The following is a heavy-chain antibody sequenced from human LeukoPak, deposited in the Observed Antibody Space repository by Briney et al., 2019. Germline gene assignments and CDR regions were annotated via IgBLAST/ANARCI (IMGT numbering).Heavy chain of an antibody. V-gene: IGHV1-46*01. CDR2: IYPRDGST. CDR3: ARDQEGFDY. Sequence: WASVKVSCTASGYTFTNYYMHWVRQAPGQGLEWMGMIYPRDGSTSYAQKFQGRVTVTRDTSTSTVHMELSGLRSEDTAVYYCARDQEGFDYWGQGTLVTVSS. CDR1: GYTFTNYY. J-gene: IGHJ4*02.